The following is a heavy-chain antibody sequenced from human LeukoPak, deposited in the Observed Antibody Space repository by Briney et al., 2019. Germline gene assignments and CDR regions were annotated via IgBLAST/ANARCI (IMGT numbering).Heavy chain of an antibody. CDR3: ARGRNGYCSSTSCYRFDY. CDR1: GGSFSGYY. J-gene: IGHJ4*02. CDR2: INHSGST. Sequence: SETLSHTCAVYGGSFSGYYWSWVRQPPGKGLEWIGEINHSGSTNYNPSLKSRVTISVDTSKNQFSLKLSSVTAADTAVYYCARGRNGYCSSTSCYRFDYWGQGTLVTVSS. D-gene: IGHD2-2*01. V-gene: IGHV4-34*01.